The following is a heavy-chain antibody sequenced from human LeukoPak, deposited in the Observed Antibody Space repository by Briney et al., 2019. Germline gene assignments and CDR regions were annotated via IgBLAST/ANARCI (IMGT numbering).Heavy chain of an antibody. CDR1: GFTFSSYA. CDR3: APSADYYDSSGYV. CDR2: ISGSGSST. D-gene: IGHD3-22*01. Sequence: HPGGSLRLSCAASGFTFSSYAMSWVRQPPEKGLEWVSAISGSGSSTYYADSVKGRFTISRDNSKNTLYLQMSGLRAEDTAVYYCAPSADYYDSSGYVWGRGTLVTVSS. V-gene: IGHV3-23*01. J-gene: IGHJ2*01.